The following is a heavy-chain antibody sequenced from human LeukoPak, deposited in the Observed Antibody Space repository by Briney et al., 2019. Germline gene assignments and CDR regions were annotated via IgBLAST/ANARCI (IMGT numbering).Heavy chain of an antibody. CDR3: ARTTHCSGGSCYLDY. V-gene: IGHV4-34*01. CDR2: INHSGST. CDR1: GGSFSGYY. D-gene: IGHD2-15*01. J-gene: IGHJ4*02. Sequence: PSETLPLTCAVYGGSFSGYYCSWIRQPPGKGLEWIGEINHSGSTNYNPSLKSRVTISVDTSKNQFSLKLSSVTAADTAVYYCARTTHCSGGSCYLDYWGQGTLVTVSS.